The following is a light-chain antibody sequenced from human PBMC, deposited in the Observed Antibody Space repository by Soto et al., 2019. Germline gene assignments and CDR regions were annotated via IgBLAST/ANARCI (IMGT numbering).Light chain of an antibody. CDR2: GAS. CDR3: QQYTNRPPWT. CDR1: QSVSTN. J-gene: IGKJ1*01. Sequence: EIVMTQSPATLSGSPGERATLSCRASQSVSTNLAWYQQKPGQAPRLLIYGASTRATGIPARFSGSGSGTEFTLTISSLQSDDFADCYCQQYTNRPPWTFGQGTKV. V-gene: IGKV3-15*01.